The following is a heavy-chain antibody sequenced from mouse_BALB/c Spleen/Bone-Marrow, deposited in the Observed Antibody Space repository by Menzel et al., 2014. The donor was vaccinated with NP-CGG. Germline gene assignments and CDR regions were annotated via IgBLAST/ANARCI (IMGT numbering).Heavy chain of an antibody. V-gene: IGHV3-1*02. CDR2: MHYSGST. Sequence: EVQLVESGPDLVKPSQSLSLTCTVTGYSITSGYSWHWIRQFPGNKLEWMVYMHYSGSTNYNPSLKSRISITRDTSKNHFFLQLNSVTPEDTATYYCATYYYGSTYNFDYWGQGTTLTVSS. CDR1: GYSITSGYS. J-gene: IGHJ2*01. CDR3: ATYYYGSTYNFDY. D-gene: IGHD1-1*01.